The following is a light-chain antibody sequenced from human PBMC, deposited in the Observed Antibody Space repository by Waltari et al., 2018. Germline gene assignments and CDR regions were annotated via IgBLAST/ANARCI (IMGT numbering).Light chain of an antibody. CDR1: SSDVGGYNY. CDR3: SSYAGSNNVI. J-gene: IGLJ2*01. Sequence: QSALTQPPSASGSPGQSVTISCTGTSSDVGGYNYVSWYQKHPGKAPKLMIYQVSKRPTGVRARFSGSKAGNTASLTVSGLQAEDEADYYCSSYAGSNNVIFGGGTKLTVL. V-gene: IGLV2-8*01. CDR2: QVS.